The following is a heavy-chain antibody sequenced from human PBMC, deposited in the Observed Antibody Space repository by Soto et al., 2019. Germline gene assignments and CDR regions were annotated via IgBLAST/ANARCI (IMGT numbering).Heavy chain of an antibody. D-gene: IGHD6-6*01. J-gene: IGHJ6*02. V-gene: IGHV5-10-1*01. CDR3: PSLYSSSSSAWYYVMDV. CDR1: GYSFTSYW. CDR2: IDPSDSYT. Sequence: GESLKISCKGSGYSFTSYWISWVRQMPGKGLEWMGRIDPSDSYTNYSPSFQGHVTISADKSISTAYLQWSSLKASDTAMYYCPSLYSSSSSAWYYVMDVWGQGTTVTVSS.